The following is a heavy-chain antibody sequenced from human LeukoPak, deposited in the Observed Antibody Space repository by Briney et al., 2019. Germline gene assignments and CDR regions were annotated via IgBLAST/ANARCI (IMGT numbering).Heavy chain of an antibody. D-gene: IGHD1-1*01. CDR1: GYSISSGYY. Sequence: PSETLSLTCTVSGYSISSGYYWGWIRQPPGKGLEWIGSIYYSGSTYYNPSLKSRVTISVDTSKNQFSLKLSSVTAADTAVYYCARGVQVLYYYYMDVWGKGTTVTVSS. CDR3: ARGVQVLYYYYMDV. CDR2: IYYSGST. J-gene: IGHJ6*03. V-gene: IGHV4-38-2*02.